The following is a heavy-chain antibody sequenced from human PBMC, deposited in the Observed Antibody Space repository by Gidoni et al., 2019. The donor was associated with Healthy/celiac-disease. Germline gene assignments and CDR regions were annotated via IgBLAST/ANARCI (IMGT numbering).Heavy chain of an antibody. J-gene: IGHJ4*02. V-gene: IGHV3-30-3*01. CDR3: ARAYTRYSSSAHLDY. D-gene: IGHD6-6*01. CDR1: GFTFSSYA. CDR2: ISYDGSNK. Sequence: QVQLVESGGGVVQPGRSLRLSCAASGFTFSSYAMHWVRQAPGKGLEWVAVISYDGSNKYYAASVKGRFTIYRDNSKNTLYLQMNSLRAEDTAVYYCARAYTRYSSSAHLDYWGQGTLVTVSS.